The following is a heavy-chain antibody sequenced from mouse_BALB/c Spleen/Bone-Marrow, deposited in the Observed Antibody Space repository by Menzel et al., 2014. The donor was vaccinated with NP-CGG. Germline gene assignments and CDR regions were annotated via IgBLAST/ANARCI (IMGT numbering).Heavy chain of an antibody. CDR3: TRGGLSYWYFDV. V-gene: IGHV1S22*01. J-gene: IGHJ1*01. CDR1: GYTFTSYW. D-gene: IGHD3-3*01. Sequence: KQSGSELVRPGAPVKLSCKASGYTFTSYWMHWVKQRPGQGLEWIGNIYPGTGSTNYDEKFKSKGTLTVDTSSSTAYMHLSSLTSEDSAVYFCTRGGLSYWYFDVWGAGTTVTVSS. CDR2: IYPGTGST.